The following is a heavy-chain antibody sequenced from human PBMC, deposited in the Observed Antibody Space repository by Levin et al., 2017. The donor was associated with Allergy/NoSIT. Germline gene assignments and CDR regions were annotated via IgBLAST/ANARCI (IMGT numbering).Heavy chain of an antibody. CDR2: IYYTGST. CDR1: GGSISSYY. D-gene: IGHD6-19*01. V-gene: IGHV4-59*08. Sequence: SQTLSLTCTVSGGSISSYYWSWFRQPPGKGLEWIGYIYYTGSTNYNPTLKSRVTISVDTSKNQFSLILSSVTAADTAVYYCTTSSGWSRPSNWGQGTLVTVSS. CDR3: TTSSGWSRPSN. J-gene: IGHJ4*02.